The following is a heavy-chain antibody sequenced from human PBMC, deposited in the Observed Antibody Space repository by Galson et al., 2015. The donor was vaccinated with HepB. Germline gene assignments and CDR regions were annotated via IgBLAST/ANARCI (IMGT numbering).Heavy chain of an antibody. D-gene: IGHD6-13*01. J-gene: IGHJ6*02. CDR3: TRPGYGSSWFLDYSHGMDI. CDR1: GFTFSGSG. CDR2: IRSRANNYAT. V-gene: IGHV3-73*01. Sequence: SLRLSCAASGFTFSGSGIHWVRLASGKGLEWVGRIRSRANNYATAYAASVRGRFTVSRDDSKSTAYLQMNSLKTEDTAVYYCTRPGYGSSWFLDYSHGMDIWGQGTTVIVS.